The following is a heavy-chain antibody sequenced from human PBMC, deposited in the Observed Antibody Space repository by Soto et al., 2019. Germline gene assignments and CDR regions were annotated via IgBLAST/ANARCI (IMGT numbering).Heavy chain of an antibody. J-gene: IGHJ4*02. CDR3: ARVTLVVVAATPANAY. CDR2: INHSGST. D-gene: IGHD2-15*01. V-gene: IGHV4-34*01. CDR1: GGSFSGYY. Sequence: QVQLQQWGAGLLKPSETLSLTCAVYGGSFSGYYWSWIRQPPGKGLEWIGEINHSGSTNYNPSLNSRVTISVDTSKNQCSMKRSSVTAADTAVYYCARVTLVVVAATPANAYWGQGTLVTVSS.